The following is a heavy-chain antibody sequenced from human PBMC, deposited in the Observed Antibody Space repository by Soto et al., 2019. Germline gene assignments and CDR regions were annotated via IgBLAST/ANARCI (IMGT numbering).Heavy chain of an antibody. D-gene: IGHD2-21*02. CDR1: GYTFTSYG. CDR2: ISPYNGNT. CDR3: ARGQDVVVTGYTMDV. J-gene: IGHJ6*02. V-gene: IGHV1-18*01. Sequence: ASVKVSCEASGYTFTSYGISWVRQAPGQGLEWMGWISPYNGNTHYAQKLQGRLTMTTDTSTSTAYMELRSLTSDDTAVYYCARGQDVVVTGYTMDVWGQGTPVTVSS.